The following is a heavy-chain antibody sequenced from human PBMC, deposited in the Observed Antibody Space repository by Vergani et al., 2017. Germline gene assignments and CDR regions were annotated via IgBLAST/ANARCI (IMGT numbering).Heavy chain of an antibody. J-gene: IGHJ4*02. D-gene: IGHD3-22*01. Sequence: QVQLQESGPGLVKPSQTLSLTCTVSGASINNDFYYWHWIRQPAGKGLEWIGRIYVSGITDYNSSLQSRVSMSVDTSKKQFSLTLTSVTAADTAVYYCASGTYDSSGYYVDYFDYWGQGTLVTVSS. V-gene: IGHV4-61*02. CDR2: IYVSGIT. CDR3: ASGTYDSSGYYVDYFDY. CDR1: GASINNDFYY.